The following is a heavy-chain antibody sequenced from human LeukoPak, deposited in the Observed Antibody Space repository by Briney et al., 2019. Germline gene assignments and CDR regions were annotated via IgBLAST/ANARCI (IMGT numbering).Heavy chain of an antibody. CDR1: GGSISSYY. D-gene: IGHD2/OR15-2a*01. J-gene: IGHJ4*02. V-gene: IGHV4-59*08. Sequence: PSETLSLTCTVSGGSISSYYWSWLRQPPAKGLEWIAYISAIGSINYNPSLKSRVTISLDTSKNQFSLKLSSVTAADTAVYYCAGHHPRNTVDFWGQGTLVTVSS. CDR2: ISAIGSI. CDR3: AGHHPRNTVDF.